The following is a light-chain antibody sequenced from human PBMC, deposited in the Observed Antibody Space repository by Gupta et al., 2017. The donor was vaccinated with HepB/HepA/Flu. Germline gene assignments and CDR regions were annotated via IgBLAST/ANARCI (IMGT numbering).Light chain of an antibody. CDR1: TSNIGDNY. V-gene: IGLV1-47*01. J-gene: IGLJ3*02. CDR2: RNN. CDR3: AAWDDSLSAWV. Sequence: QSVLPQSPSASGTPGQRVTISCSGSTSNIGDNYVYWYQQLPETAPKLLIYRNNQRPSGVPDRFSGSKSGTSASLAISGLRSEDEAHYHCAAWDDSLSAWVFGGGTKLTVL.